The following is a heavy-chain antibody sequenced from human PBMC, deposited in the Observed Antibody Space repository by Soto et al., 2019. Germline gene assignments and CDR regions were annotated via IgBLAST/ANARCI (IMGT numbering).Heavy chain of an antibody. CDR1: GYTFTSYC. D-gene: IGHD3-22*01. J-gene: IGHJ3*02. V-gene: IGHV1-18*01. Sequence: GASVKVSCKASGYTFTSYCISWVRQAPGQGLEWMGWISAYNGNTNYAQKLQGRVTMTRDTSTSTVYMELSSLRSEDTAVYYCARDRDYYDNSGKRRNAFDSWGQGTMVTVSS. CDR2: ISAYNGNT. CDR3: ARDRDYYDNSGKRRNAFDS.